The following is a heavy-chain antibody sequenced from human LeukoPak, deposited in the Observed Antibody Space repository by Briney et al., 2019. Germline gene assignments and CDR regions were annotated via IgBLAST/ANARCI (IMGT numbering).Heavy chain of an antibody. J-gene: IGHJ5*02. D-gene: IGHD7-27*01. CDR1: GFIFSVYG. CDR2: IYSGGST. CDR3: ARERWGSHSGLDP. V-gene: IGHV3-53*01. Sequence: GGSLRLSCAASGFIFSVYGMSWVRQAPGKGLEWVSVIYSGGSTYYADPVKGRFTLSRDKSKTTPYLQMNSLRAEDTAVYYCARERWGSHSGLDPWGQGTLVTVSS.